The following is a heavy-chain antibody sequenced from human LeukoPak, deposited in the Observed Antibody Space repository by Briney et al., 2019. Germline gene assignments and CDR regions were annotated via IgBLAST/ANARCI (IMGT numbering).Heavy chain of an antibody. CDR3: ARGVRLLWFGPGDAFDI. CDR2: IYTSGST. V-gene: IGHV4-4*07. CDR1: GGSISSYY. D-gene: IGHD3-10*01. J-gene: IGHJ3*02. Sequence: SETLSLTCTVSGGSISSYYWSWIRQPAGKGLEWIGRIYTSGSTNYNPSLKSRVTMSVDTSKNQFSLKLSSVTAADTAVYYCARGVRLLWFGPGDAFDIWGQGTMVTVSS.